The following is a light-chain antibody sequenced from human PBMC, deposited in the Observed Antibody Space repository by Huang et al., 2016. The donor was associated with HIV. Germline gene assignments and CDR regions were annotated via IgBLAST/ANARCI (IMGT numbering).Light chain of an antibody. CDR1: QSISYW. CDR2: KSS. CDR3: QQYNRYSWT. Sequence: DIQMTQSPSTLSASVGDRVTITCRASQSISYWLAWYQQKPGKAPNLLIYKSSTLQSGVPSRFSGSGSGTEFTLTISSLQPDDFATYYCQQYNRYSWTFGQGTKVEIK. V-gene: IGKV1-5*03. J-gene: IGKJ1*01.